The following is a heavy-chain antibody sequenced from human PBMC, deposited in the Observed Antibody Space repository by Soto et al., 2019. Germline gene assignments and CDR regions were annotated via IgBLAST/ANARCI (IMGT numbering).Heavy chain of an antibody. J-gene: IGHJ5*02. CDR2: IYYSGST. CDR1: GGSINSGGYY. CDR3: ARVNGHYDNWFDP. V-gene: IGHV4-31*03. Sequence: PSETLSLTCTVSGGSINSGGYYWSWIRQHPGKGLEWIGYIYYSGSTYYDPSLKSRVTISVDTSRNQFSLKLSSVTAADTAVYYCARVNGHYDNWFDPWGQGTLVTVSS. D-gene: IGHD4-17*01.